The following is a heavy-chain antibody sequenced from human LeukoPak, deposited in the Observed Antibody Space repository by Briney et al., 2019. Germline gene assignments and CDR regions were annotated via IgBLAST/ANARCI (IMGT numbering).Heavy chain of an antibody. Sequence: QPGWSLRLSCAASGFTFSSDAMSWGRQAPGEGLEWVSAISGSGGSTYYAASVKGRFTISRDNSKNTLYLQMNSLRAEDTAVYYCAKDPYGDYANWFDPWGQGTLVTVSP. CDR1: GFTFSSDA. CDR2: ISGSGGST. D-gene: IGHD4-17*01. CDR3: AKDPYGDYANWFDP. J-gene: IGHJ5*02. V-gene: IGHV3-23*01.